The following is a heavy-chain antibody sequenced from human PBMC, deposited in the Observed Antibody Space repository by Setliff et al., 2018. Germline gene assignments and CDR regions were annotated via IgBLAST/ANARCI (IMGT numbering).Heavy chain of an antibody. V-gene: IGHV4-61*02. CDR2: IYTSGST. CDR3: ASEGGPEADAFDI. CDR1: GGSISSGSYY. Sequence: SETLSLTCTVSGGSISSGSYYWSWIRQPAGKGLEWIGRIYTSGSTNYNPSLKSRVTISVDTSKNQFSLKLSSVTAADTAVYYCASEGGPEADAFDIWGQGAMVTVSS. D-gene: IGHD2-15*01. J-gene: IGHJ3*02.